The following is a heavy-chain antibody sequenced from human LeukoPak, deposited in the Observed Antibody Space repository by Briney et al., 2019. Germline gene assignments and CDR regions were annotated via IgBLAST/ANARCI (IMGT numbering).Heavy chain of an antibody. V-gene: IGHV3-9*01. Sequence: GRSLRLSCAASGFTFDDYAMHWVLQAPGKGLEWVSGISWNSGSIGYADSVKGRFTISRDNAKNSLYLQMNSLRAEDTALYYCAKAPSGWYGATKFDYWGQGTLVTVSS. D-gene: IGHD6-19*01. J-gene: IGHJ4*02. CDR3: AKAPSGWYGATKFDY. CDR2: ISWNSGSI. CDR1: GFTFDDYA.